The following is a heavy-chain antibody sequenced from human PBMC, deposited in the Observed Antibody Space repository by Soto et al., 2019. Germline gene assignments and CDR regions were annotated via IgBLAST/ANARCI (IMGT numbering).Heavy chain of an antibody. V-gene: IGHV3-72*01. Sequence: EVQLVESGGGLVQPGGSLRLSCAASGFTFSDHYMDWVRQAPGKGLEWVGRTRNKANSYTTEYAASVKGRFTISRDDSKNSLYLQMNSLKTEDTAVYYCARESGGWIQLCSEFPYYFDYWGQGTLVTVSS. CDR2: TRNKANSYTT. D-gene: IGHD5-18*01. CDR1: GFTFSDHY. CDR3: ARESGGWIQLCSEFPYYFDY. J-gene: IGHJ4*02.